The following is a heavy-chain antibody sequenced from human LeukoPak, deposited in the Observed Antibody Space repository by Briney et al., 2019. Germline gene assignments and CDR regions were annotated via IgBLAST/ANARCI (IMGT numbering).Heavy chain of an antibody. CDR2: IYTSGST. J-gene: IGHJ3*02. CDR3: ARDTTVTTTTTRNFDI. Sequence: KPSETLSLTCTVSGGSISSYYWSWIRQPAGKGLEWIGRIYTSGSTNYNPSLKSRVTMSVDTSKNQFSLKLSSVTAADTAVYYCARDTTVTTTTTRNFDIWGQGTMVTVSS. V-gene: IGHV4-4*07. D-gene: IGHD4-17*01. CDR1: GGSISSYY.